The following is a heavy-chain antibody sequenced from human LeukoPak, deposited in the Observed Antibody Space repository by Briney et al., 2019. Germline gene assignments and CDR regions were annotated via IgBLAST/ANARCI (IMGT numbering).Heavy chain of an antibody. V-gene: IGHV3-21*01. J-gene: IGHJ4*02. D-gene: IGHD5-18*01. CDR2: ISSSSSYT. CDR3: APGTYSYGYLFDY. Sequence: GGSLRLSCAASGFTFSSYSMNWVRQAPGKGLEWVSSISSSSSYTNYADSVKGRFTISRDNAKNSLYLQMNSLRAEDTAVYYCAPGTYSYGYLFDYWGQGTLVTVSS. CDR1: GFTFSSYS.